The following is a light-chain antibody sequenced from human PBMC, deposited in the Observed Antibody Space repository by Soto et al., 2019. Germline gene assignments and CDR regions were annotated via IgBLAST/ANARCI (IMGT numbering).Light chain of an antibody. CDR2: GNS. V-gene: IGLV1-40*01. CDR3: QSYDSSLSGPYV. CDR1: SSKIGAGYD. J-gene: IGLJ1*01. Sequence: QSALTQPPSVSGAPGQRVTISCTGSSSKIGAGYDVHWYQQLPGTAHKLLIYGNSNRPSGVPDRFSGSKSGTSASLAITGLQAEDEADYYCQSYDSSLSGPYVFGTGTKVTVL.